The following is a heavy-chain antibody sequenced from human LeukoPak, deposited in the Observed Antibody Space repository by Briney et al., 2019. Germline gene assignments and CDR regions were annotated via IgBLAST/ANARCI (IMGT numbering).Heavy chain of an antibody. D-gene: IGHD3-22*01. CDR1: GFTFSSYG. V-gene: IGHV3-30*02. Sequence: PGGSLRLSCAASGFTFSSYGMHWVRQAPGKGLDWVAFIRYDGGNKYYADSVKGRFTISRDNSKNTLYLQMNSLRAEDTAVYYCAKEPFYDSSGYPSDYYYYMDVWGKGTTVTVSS. CDR2: IRYDGGNK. J-gene: IGHJ6*03. CDR3: AKEPFYDSSGYPSDYYYYMDV.